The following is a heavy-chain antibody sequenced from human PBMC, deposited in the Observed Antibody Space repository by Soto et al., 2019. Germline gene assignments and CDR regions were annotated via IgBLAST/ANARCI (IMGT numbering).Heavy chain of an antibody. D-gene: IGHD1-7*01. CDR2: IYYSGNS. Sequence: TSENLSLTXTVSGGSVNSGGNCCSCLRQHPGRCLEWIGYIYYSGNSYYNPFLRSRVTISVDLSKNQFSLNLTSVTAADTAVYYCARRIGTTASYFFDYWGQGTLVTVSS. J-gene: IGHJ4*02. CDR3: ARRIGTTASYFFDY. V-gene: IGHV4-31*03. CDR1: GGSVNSGGNC.